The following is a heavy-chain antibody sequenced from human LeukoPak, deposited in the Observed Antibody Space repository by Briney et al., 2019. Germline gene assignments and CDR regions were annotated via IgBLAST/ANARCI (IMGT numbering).Heavy chain of an antibody. CDR1: GGSISNYY. Sequence: PSETLSLTCTVSGGSISNYYWSWIRQPAGRGLEWIGHVYTSGGTNYNPSLKSRVTMSVDTSKNQFSLRLSSVTAADTAVYYCARDSGKGDTAHMDVWGKGTTVTVSS. CDR2: VYTSGGT. V-gene: IGHV4-4*07. J-gene: IGHJ6*03. D-gene: IGHD1-26*01. CDR3: ARDSGKGDTAHMDV.